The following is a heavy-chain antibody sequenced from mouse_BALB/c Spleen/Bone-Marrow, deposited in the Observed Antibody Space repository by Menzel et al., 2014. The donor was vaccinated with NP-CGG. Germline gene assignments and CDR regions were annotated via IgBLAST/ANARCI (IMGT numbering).Heavy chain of an antibody. Sequence: EVQGVESGGGLVQPGGSLKLSCAASGFDFRRYWMSWVRQAPGKGLEWIGEINPESSTINYTPSLKDKFIISRDNAKNTLYLQMSKVRSEDTALYYCARLGYYGYFVDWGQGTTLTVPS. CDR2: INPESSTI. CDR3: ARLGYYGYFVD. J-gene: IGHJ2*01. V-gene: IGHV4-1*02. D-gene: IGHD2-3*01. CDR1: GFDFRRYW.